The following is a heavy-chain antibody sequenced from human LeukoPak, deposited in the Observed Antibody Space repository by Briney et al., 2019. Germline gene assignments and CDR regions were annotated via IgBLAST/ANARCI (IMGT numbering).Heavy chain of an antibody. V-gene: IGHV3-23*01. D-gene: IGHD6-19*01. CDR3: AKDRRGSSGS. CDR2: ISGSGGST. CDR1: GFTFSSYA. Sequence: TGGSLRLSRAASGFTFSSYAMSWVRQAPGKGLEWVSAISGSGGSTYYADSVKGRFTISRDNSKNTLYLQMNSLRAEDTAVYYCAKDRRGSSGSWGQGTLVTVSS. J-gene: IGHJ4*02.